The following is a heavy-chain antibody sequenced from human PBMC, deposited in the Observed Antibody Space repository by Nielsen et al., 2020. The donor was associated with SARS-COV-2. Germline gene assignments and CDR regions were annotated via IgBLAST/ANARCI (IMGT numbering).Heavy chain of an antibody. D-gene: IGHD6-13*01. CDR1: GGSISSSSYY. CDR2: IYYSGST. V-gene: IGHV4-39*01. J-gene: IGHJ6*03. CDR3: ARQLGYSSLDYMDV. Sequence: GSLRLSCTVSGGSISSSSYYWGWIRQPPGKGLEWIGSIYYSGSTYYNPSLKSRVTISVDTSKNQFSLKLSSVTAADTAVYYCARQLGYSSLDYMDVWGKGTTVTVSS.